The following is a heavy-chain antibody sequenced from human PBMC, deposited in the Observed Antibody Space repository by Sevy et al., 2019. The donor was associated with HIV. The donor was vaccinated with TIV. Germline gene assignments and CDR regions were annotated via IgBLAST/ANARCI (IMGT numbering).Heavy chain of an antibody. CDR2: MRKDGLTT. CDR3: TRETTYYDASGPVPGDI. CDR1: IFTFNIYG. J-gene: IGHJ3*02. D-gene: IGHD3-16*01. V-gene: IGHV3-30*02. Sequence: GGSLRLSCAASIFTFNIYGMQWVRQAPGKGLEWVAYMRKDGLTTYYADSVKGRFTISRDSCKNTLYLQMNSLRIEDAALYYCTRETTYYDASGPVPGDIWGQGTMVTVSS.